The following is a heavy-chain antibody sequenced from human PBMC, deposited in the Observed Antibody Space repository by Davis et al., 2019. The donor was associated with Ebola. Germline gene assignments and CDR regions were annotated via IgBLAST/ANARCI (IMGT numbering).Heavy chain of an antibody. D-gene: IGHD2-21*02. Sequence: PSETCPSPALSLVAPSVVTTGAGSGSPGKGLEWIGYIYYSGSTNYNPSLKSRVTISVDTSKNQFSLKLSSVTAADTAVYYCARGGGGDHFDYWGQGTLVTVSS. CDR3: ARGGGGDHFDY. CDR2: IYYSGST. J-gene: IGHJ4*02. V-gene: IGHV4-59*01. CDR1: VAPSVVTT.